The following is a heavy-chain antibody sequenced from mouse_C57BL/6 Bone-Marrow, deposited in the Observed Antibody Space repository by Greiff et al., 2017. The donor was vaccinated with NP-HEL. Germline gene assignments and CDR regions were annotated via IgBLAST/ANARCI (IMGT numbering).Heavy chain of an antibody. J-gene: IGHJ2*01. V-gene: IGHV2-5*01. CDR1: GFSLTSYG. Sequence: QVQLKASGPGLVQPSQSLSITCTVSGFSLTSYGVHWVRQSPGTGLAWLGVIWSGGSTDSTAAFMSRLSITKDNSKSQVFFKMNSLQADDTAIYYCAKGGEDYLDYWGQGTTLTVSS. CDR2: IWSGGST. CDR3: AKGGEDYLDY.